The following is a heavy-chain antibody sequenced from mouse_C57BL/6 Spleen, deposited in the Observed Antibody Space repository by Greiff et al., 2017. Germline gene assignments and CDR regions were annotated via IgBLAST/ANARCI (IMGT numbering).Heavy chain of an antibody. V-gene: IGHV1-82*01. D-gene: IGHD2-4*01. CDR3: ASIYYDYPDY. CDR1: GYAFSSSW. CDR2: IYPGDGDT. Sequence: VKLQESGPELVKPGASVKISCKASGYAFSSSWMNWVKQRPGKGLEWIGRIYPGDGDTNYNGKFKGKATLTADKSSSTAYMQLSSLTSEDSAVYFCASIYYDYPDYWGQGTTLTVSS. J-gene: IGHJ2*01.